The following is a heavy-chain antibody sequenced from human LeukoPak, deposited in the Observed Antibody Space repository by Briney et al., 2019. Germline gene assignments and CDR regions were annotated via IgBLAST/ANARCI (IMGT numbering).Heavy chain of an antibody. V-gene: IGHV3-7*01. Sequence: GGSLRLSCAASGFTFSSYWMSWVRQAPGKGLEFVANIKQDGSEKYYVDSVKGRYTISRDNAKNSLYLQMNSLRAEDTAVYYCARDQGGSYLLDYWGQGTLVTVSS. J-gene: IGHJ4*02. CDR2: IKQDGSEK. CDR3: ARDQGGSYLLDY. CDR1: GFTFSSYW. D-gene: IGHD1-26*01.